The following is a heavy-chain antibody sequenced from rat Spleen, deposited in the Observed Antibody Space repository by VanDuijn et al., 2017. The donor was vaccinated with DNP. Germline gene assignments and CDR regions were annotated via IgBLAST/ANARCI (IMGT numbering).Heavy chain of an antibody. CDR1: GFSITNNFK. D-gene: IGHD1-4*01. V-gene: IGHV3-3*01. J-gene: IGHJ2*01. Sequence: EVLLQESGPGLVKPSQSLSLTCSVTGFSITNNFKWSWIRKFPGNKLEWMGYVTNAGSTNYNPSLKSRISITRDTSKNQFFLQVNSVTTEDTATYYCARWTRYFDYWGQGVMVTVSS. CDR3: ARWTRYFDY. CDR2: VTNAGST.